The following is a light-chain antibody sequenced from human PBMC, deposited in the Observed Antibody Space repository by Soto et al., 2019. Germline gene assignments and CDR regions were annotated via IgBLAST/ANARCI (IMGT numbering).Light chain of an antibody. J-gene: IGKJ1*01. CDR1: QSVSSY. V-gene: IGKV3-11*01. Sequence: EIVLTQSPATLSLSPGEGATLSCRASQSVSSYLAWYHQKPGQAPRLLIYDASNRATGIPARFSGSGSGTDFTLTIISLEAEDVAVYYCQQRSNWPWTFGQGTKVEIK. CDR2: DAS. CDR3: QQRSNWPWT.